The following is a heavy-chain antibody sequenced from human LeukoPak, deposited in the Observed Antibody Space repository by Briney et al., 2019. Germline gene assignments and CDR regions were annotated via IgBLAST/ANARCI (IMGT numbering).Heavy chain of an antibody. Sequence: GGSLRLSCAASGFTFSSYSMNWVRQAPGKGLEWVSSISSSSSYIYYADSVKGRLTISRDNYKNTLYMQMNSLRAEDTAVYYCARESGAYEAVDIFDYWGQGTLVTVSS. J-gene: IGHJ4*02. CDR1: GFTFSSYS. V-gene: IGHV3-21*01. CDR2: ISSSSSYI. CDR3: ARESGAYEAVDIFDY. D-gene: IGHD6-19*01.